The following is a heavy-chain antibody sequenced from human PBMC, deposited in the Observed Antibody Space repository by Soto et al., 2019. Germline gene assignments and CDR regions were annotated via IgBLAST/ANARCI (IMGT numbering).Heavy chain of an antibody. V-gene: IGHV1-18*01. D-gene: IGHD2-2*01. J-gene: IGHJ4*02. CDR1: GYSFMKYG. CDR2: ISPYSGYT. Sequence: VASVKVSCKGFGYSFMKYGINWVRQAPGQGLEWVGWISPYSGYTHSAQKFHGRLTLTTDTAASTAYMELRILRSADTALYYCAREASVLIPAAQPSSFDSWAQGTLVTVSS. CDR3: AREASVLIPAAQPSSFDS.